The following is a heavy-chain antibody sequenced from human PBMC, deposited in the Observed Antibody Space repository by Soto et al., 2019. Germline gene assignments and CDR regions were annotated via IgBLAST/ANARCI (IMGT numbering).Heavy chain of an antibody. CDR2: VSANGRNT. D-gene: IGHD1-1*01. CDR1: GFTFSSYA. Sequence: GGSLRLSCAASGFTFSSYAMNWVRQAPGKGLEWVSSVSANGRNTYYADSVKGRSTISRDNSKNTLYLQMNSLRAEDTAVYYCAKDSKRKAYYYYGMDVWGQGTTVTVSS. J-gene: IGHJ6*02. V-gene: IGHV3-23*01. CDR3: AKDSKRKAYYYYGMDV.